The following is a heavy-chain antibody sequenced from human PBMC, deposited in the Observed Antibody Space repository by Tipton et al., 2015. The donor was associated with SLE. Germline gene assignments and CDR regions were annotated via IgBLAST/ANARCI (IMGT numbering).Heavy chain of an antibody. V-gene: IGHV4-59*01. J-gene: IGHJ5*02. Sequence: TLSLTCTVSGGSFTSNYWSWIRQPPGKGLEWIGCMHYSGRSAYNDSLRSRVTILVDTSRQQISLKLTSVTAADTDIYYCARDQEVSSGENRFDPWGQGTLVTVSS. CDR3: ARDQEVSSGENRFDP. CDR2: MHYSGRS. CDR1: GGSFTSNY. D-gene: IGHD2/OR15-2a*01.